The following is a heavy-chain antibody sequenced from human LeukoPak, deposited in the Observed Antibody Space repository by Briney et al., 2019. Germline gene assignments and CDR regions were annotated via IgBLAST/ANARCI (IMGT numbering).Heavy chain of an antibody. CDR1: GGSFSGYY. CDR3: ARTNSGSAFDI. J-gene: IGHJ3*02. V-gene: IGHV4-59*08. Sequence: PSETLSLTCAVYGGSFSGYYWSWIRQPPGKGLEWIGYIYYSGSTNYNPSLKSRVTISVDTSKNQFSLKLSSVTAADTAVYYCARTNSGSAFDIWGQGTMVTVSS. D-gene: IGHD4-23*01. CDR2: IYYSGST.